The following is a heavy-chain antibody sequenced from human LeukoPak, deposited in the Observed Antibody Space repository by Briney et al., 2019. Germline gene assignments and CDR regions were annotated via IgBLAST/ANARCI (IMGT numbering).Heavy chain of an antibody. CDR2: INPNSGGT. J-gene: IGHJ4*02. CDR1: GYTFTGYY. V-gene: IGHV1-2*02. D-gene: IGHD5-24*01. Sequence: ASVKVSCKASGYTFTGYYMHWVRQAPGQGLEWMGWINPNSGGTSYAQKFQGRVTMTRDTSISTAYMELSRLRYDDTAVYYCARDIASVETATTNFDYWGQGTLVTVSS. CDR3: ARDIASVETATTNFDY.